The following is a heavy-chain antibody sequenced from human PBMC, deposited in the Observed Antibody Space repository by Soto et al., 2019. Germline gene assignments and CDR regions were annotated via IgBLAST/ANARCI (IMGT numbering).Heavy chain of an antibody. J-gene: IGHJ4*02. D-gene: IGHD6-6*01. CDR2: IYYSGST. CDR1: GGSISSSSYC. Sequence: SETLSLTCTVSGGSISSSSYCWGWIRQPPGKGLEWIGSIYYSGSTYYNPSLKSRVTISVDTSKNQFSLKLSSVTAADTAVYYCARRAGSSLCFDYWGQGTLVTVSS. CDR3: ARRAGSSLCFDY. V-gene: IGHV4-39*01.